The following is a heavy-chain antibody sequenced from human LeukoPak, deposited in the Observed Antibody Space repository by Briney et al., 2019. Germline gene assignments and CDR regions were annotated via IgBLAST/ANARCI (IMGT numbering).Heavy chain of an antibody. Sequence: PGRSLRLSCAASRFTFSSYGMHWVRQAPGKGLEWVSVISYDVSNKYYADSVKGRFTISRDNSKNTLYLQMNSLRAEDTAVYYCAKSYGDYVYYYYYGMDVWGQGTTVTVSS. CDR2: ISYDVSNK. J-gene: IGHJ6*02. CDR1: RFTFSSYG. D-gene: IGHD4-17*01. V-gene: IGHV3-30*18. CDR3: AKSYGDYVYYYYYGMDV.